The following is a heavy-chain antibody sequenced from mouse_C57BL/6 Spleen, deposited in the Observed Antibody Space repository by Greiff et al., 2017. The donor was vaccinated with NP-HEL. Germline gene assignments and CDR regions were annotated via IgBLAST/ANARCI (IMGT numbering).Heavy chain of an antibody. CDR3: ARGDYGGEALYAMDY. V-gene: IGHV1-52*01. CDR2: IDPSDSEA. J-gene: IGHJ4*01. D-gene: IGHD2-13*01. Sequence: QVQLQQPGAELVRPGSSVKLSCKASGYTFTSYWMHWVKQRPIQGLEWIGNIDPSDSEAHYNQKFKDKATLTVDKSSSTAYMQHSSLTSEDSAVYYGARGDYGGEALYAMDYWGQGTSVTVSS. CDR1: GYTFTSYW.